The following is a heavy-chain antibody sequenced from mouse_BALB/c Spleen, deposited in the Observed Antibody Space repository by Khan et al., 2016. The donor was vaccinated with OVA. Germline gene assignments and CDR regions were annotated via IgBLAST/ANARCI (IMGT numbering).Heavy chain of an antibody. Sequence: EVQLQESGPSLVKPSQTLSLTCSVTGDSITSGYWNWIRKFPGNKLEYMGYIIYTGYTYYNPSLKSRISITRHTSKNQYYHQVRSVTDDDTATNNWAISTYRYAFINWGQGTLVTVSA. J-gene: IGHJ3*01. CDR3: AISTYRYAFIN. D-gene: IGHD2-12*01. CDR2: IIYTGYT. CDR1: GDSITSGY. V-gene: IGHV3-8*02.